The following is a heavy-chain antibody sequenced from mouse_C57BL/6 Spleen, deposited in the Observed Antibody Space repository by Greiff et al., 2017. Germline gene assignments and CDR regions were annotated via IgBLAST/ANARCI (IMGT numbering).Heavy chain of an antibody. CDR1: GYTFTGYW. Sequence: QVQLQQSGAELMKPGASVKLSCKATGYTFTGYWIEWVKQRPGHGLEWIGEILPGSGSTNYTEKFKGKATFTADTSSNTAYMQRSSLTTEDSAIYYCAYDTAWFAYWGQGTLVTVSA. J-gene: IGHJ3*01. V-gene: IGHV1-9*01. D-gene: IGHD1-1*01. CDR2: ILPGSGST. CDR3: AYDTAWFAY.